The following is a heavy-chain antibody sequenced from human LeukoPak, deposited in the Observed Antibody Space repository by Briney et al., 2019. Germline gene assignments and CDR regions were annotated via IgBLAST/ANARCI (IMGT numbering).Heavy chain of an antibody. J-gene: IGHJ4*02. D-gene: IGHD5-24*01. CDR1: GFTFSSYW. V-gene: IGHV3-74*01. CDR2: ISHDGII. CDR3: ARDWVYKIDY. Sequence: GGSLRLSCAASGFTFSSYWMSWVRQAPGKGLVWVSRISHDGIISYADSVKGRFTISRDNAKNTLTLQMNSLRVEDTAVYFCARDWVYKIDYWGRGTLVTVSS.